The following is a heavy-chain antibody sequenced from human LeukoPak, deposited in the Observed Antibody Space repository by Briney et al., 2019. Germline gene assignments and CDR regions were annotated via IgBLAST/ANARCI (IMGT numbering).Heavy chain of an antibody. CDR1: GYSFTSYW. CDR2: IDPSDSYT. J-gene: IGHJ5*02. Sequence: GESLKICCKGSGYSFTSYWISWVRQMPGRGLEWMGRIDPSDSYTNYSPSFQGHVTISADKSISTAYLQWSSLKASDTAMYYCAREIGYYTAMPYNWFDPWGQGTLVTVSS. V-gene: IGHV5-10-1*01. CDR3: AREIGYYTAMPYNWFDP. D-gene: IGHD5-18*01.